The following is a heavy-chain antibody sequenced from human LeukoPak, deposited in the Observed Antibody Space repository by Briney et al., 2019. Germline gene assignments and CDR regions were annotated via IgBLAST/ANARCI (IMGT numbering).Heavy chain of an antibody. CDR2: IYYSGST. V-gene: IGHV4-39*07. CDR3: ARDFPIAAAGTDLRYVPPGLADY. Sequence: PSETLSLTCTVSGVSISSSNSYWGWIRQPPGKGLEWIGSIYYSGSTYYNPSLKSRVTISVDTSKNQFSLKLSSVTAADTAVYYCARDFPIAAAGTDLRYVPPGLADYWGQGTLVTVSS. J-gene: IGHJ4*02. CDR1: GVSISSSNSY. D-gene: IGHD6-13*01.